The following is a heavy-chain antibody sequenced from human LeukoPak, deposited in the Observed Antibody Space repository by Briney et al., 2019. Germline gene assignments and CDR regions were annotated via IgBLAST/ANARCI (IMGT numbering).Heavy chain of an antibody. J-gene: IGHJ4*02. Sequence: SETLSLTCTVSGGSISNSGYYWGWIRQPPGKGLEWIGNIYYSGSTYYNPSLKSRVTISVDTSKNQFSLKLSSVTAADTAVYYCAKTYYYDPFDFWGQETLITVSS. CDR2: IYYSGST. CDR3: AKTYYYDPFDF. D-gene: IGHD3-22*01. V-gene: IGHV4-39*01. CDR1: GGSISNSGYY.